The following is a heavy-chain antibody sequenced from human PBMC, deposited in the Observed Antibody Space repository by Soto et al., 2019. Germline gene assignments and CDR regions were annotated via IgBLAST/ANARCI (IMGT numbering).Heavy chain of an antibody. J-gene: IGHJ5*02. D-gene: IGHD3-9*01. CDR3: ARDSSAGRDYDILTGYYSSEGNWFDP. V-gene: IGHV4-59*01. CDR2: IYYSGST. Sequence: SETLSLTCTVSGGSISSYYWSWIRQPPGKGLEWIGYIYYSGSTNYNPSLKSRVTISVDTSKNQFSLKLSSVTAADTAVYYCARDSSAGRDYDILTGYYSSEGNWFDPWGQGTLVTVSS. CDR1: GGSISSYY.